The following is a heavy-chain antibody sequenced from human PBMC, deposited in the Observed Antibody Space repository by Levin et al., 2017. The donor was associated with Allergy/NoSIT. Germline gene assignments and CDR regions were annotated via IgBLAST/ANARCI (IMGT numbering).Heavy chain of an antibody. D-gene: IGHD3-16*01. J-gene: IGHJ4*03. Sequence: GGSLRLSCVASGFTFSTNYMAWVRQAPGKGLEWVSVIYSGGSTYYADSVKGRFTISRDNSKSTVYLQMNSLRAEDTAVYYCARDSLGYLGGEGYFDYWGQGTLVTVSS. CDR1: GFTFSTNY. CDR3: ARDSLGYLGGEGYFDY. CDR2: IYSGGST. V-gene: IGHV3-66*01.